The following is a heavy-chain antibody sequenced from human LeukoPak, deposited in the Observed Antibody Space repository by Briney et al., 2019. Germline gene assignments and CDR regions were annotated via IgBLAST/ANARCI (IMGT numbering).Heavy chain of an antibody. Sequence: SETLSLTCTVSGGSICSYYWSWIRQPQGQELEWFGYIYYSGSTNYNPSLKSRITISGDASKNQFSLKLSSVTAADTAVYYCATENIATAGFDYWGQGTLVTVSS. V-gene: IGHV4-59*01. CDR1: GGSICSYY. D-gene: IGHD6-13*01. CDR2: IYYSGST. J-gene: IGHJ4*02. CDR3: ATENIATAGFDY.